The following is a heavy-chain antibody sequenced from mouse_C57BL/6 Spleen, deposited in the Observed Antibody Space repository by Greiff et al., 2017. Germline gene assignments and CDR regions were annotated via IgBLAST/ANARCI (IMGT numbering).Heavy chain of an antibody. D-gene: IGHD1-1*01. CDR1: GFTFPAYY. CDR3: ARSPHYYGSPYFDY. CDR2: IRNKANGYTT. V-gene: IGHV7-3*01. J-gene: IGHJ2*01. Sequence: EVKLVESGGGLVQPGGSLSLSCAASGFTFPAYYMSWVRQPPGKALEWLGFIRNKANGYTTEYSASVKGRFTISRDNSQSILYLQMNALRAENSATYYCARSPHYYGSPYFDYWGQGTTLTVSS.